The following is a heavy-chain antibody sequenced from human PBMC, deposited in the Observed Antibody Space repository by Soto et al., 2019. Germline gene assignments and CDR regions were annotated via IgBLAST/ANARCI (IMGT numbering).Heavy chain of an antibody. J-gene: IGHJ4*02. CDR1: GGSISPYY. CDR2: IYYTGIT. D-gene: IGHD6-6*01. CDR3: ARGGEYSSSGDFDC. Sequence: PSETLSLTCTVSGGSISPYYWSWIRQSPGTGLEWLGYIYYTGITNYNPSLKSRVTILLDMSKNQFSLELSSVTAADTAVYYCARGGEYSSSGDFDCWGQGTLVTVSS. V-gene: IGHV4-59*01.